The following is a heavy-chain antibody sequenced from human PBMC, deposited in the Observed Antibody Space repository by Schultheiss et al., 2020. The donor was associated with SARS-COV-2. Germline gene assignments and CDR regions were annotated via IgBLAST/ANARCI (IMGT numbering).Heavy chain of an antibody. J-gene: IGHJ6*02. D-gene: IGHD6-19*01. CDR2: ISAYNGNT. CDR1: GYTFTSYG. CDR3: ARAPYSSGWDLYYGMDV. Sequence: ASVKVSCKASGYTFTSYGISWVRQAPGQGLEWMGWISAYNGNTNYAQKLQGRVTMTRDTSISTAYMELSRLRSDDTAVYYCARAPYSSGWDLYYGMDVWGQGTTVTVSS. V-gene: IGHV1-18*01.